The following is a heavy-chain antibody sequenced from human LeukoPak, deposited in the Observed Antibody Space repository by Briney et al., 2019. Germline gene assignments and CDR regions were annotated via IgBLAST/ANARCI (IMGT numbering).Heavy chain of an antibody. J-gene: IGHJ4*02. CDR1: GITFSSYA. CDR3: AKDRHGIVGVTPFDH. CDR2: ITGSGVST. V-gene: IGHV3-23*01. Sequence: GGSLRLSRAASGITFSSYAMTWVRQAPGKGLEWVSGITGSGVSTYYADSVKGRFSTSRDNSKSTLYLQMNSPRPEDTAVYYCAKDRHGIVGVTPFDHWGQGTLVIVSS. D-gene: IGHD1-26*01.